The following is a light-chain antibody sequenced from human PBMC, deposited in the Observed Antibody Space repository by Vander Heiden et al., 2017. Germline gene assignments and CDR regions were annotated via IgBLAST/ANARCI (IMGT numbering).Light chain of an antibody. Sequence: VSGSPGQSITISCTGTSSDVGSYNLVSWYQQHPGKAPKLMIYEVSKRPSGVSNRFSGSKSGNTASLTISGLQAEDEADYYCCSYAGSSTYVFGTGTKVTVL. V-gene: IGLV2-23*02. CDR2: EVS. J-gene: IGLJ1*01. CDR3: CSYAGSSTYV. CDR1: SSDVGSYNL.